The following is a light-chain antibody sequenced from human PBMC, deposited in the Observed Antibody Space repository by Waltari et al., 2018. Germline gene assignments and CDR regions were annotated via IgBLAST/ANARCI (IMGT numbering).Light chain of an antibody. J-gene: IGLJ2*01. CDR1: RPNLAGNT. Sequence: QSLLAQPPSVSGTPGQRVIISCSGSRPNLAGNTVYWYQQVPGAAPRLLIFKNTQRQSGVPDRFFASKSGTSASLSISGLQAEDEADYYCGTWDDGVHTRLFGGGTRLTVL. CDR3: GTWDDGVHTRL. CDR2: KNT. V-gene: IGLV1-44*01.